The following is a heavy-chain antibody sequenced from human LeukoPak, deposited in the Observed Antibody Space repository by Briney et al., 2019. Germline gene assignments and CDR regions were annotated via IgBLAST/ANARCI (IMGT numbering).Heavy chain of an antibody. CDR3: AKDLYYGYYFDN. CDR1: GFTFSGYG. CDR2: ISNDGSNK. Sequence: GGSLRLSCAASGFTFSGYGMHWVRQAPGKGLEWVALISNDGSNKHYADSVKGRFTISRDNSENMLYLQMNSLRAEDTAVYHCAKDLYYGYYFDNWGQGTLVTVSS. J-gene: IGHJ4*02. D-gene: IGHD3-16*01. V-gene: IGHV3-30*18.